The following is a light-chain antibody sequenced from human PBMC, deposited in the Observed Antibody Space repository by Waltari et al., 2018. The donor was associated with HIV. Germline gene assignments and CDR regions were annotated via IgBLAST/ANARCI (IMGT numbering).Light chain of an antibody. J-gene: IGLJ3*02. CDR2: DND. Sequence: QSVLTQPPSVSAAPGQKVTISCSGSSSNIGNDYVSWYQHLPGAAPKRLIYDNDKRPSGIPDRFSGSKSGTSATLGITGLQTGDEVDYYCGTWDTSLSGGVFGGGTKLTVL. CDR1: SSNIGNDY. CDR3: GTWDTSLSGGV. V-gene: IGLV1-51*01.